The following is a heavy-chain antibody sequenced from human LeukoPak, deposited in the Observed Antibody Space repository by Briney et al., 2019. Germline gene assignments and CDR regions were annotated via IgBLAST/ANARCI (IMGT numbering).Heavy chain of an antibody. D-gene: IGHD3-10*01. CDR1: GFTFSSYA. CDR3: ARGAITMVQNWFDP. CDR2: ISYDGSNK. Sequence: GGSLRLSCAASGFTFSSYAMHWVRQAPGKGLEWVAVISYDGSNKYYADSVKGRFTISRDNSKNTLYLQMNSLRAEDTTVYYCARGAITMVQNWFDPWGQGTLVTVSS. V-gene: IGHV3-30-3*01. J-gene: IGHJ5*02.